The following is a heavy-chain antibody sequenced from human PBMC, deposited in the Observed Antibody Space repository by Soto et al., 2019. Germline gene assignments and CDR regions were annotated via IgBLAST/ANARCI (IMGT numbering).Heavy chain of an antibody. D-gene: IGHD3-22*01. CDR1: GGTFSSYA. J-gene: IGHJ4*02. V-gene: IGHV1-69*01. Sequence: QVQLVQSGAEVKKPGSSVKVSCKASGGTFSSYAISWVRQAPGQGLEWMGGIIPIFGTANYAHKLQGRVKITADESTSTAYMELNSLRSEDTAVYYCAATYYDSSGYYPFDYWGQRTMVTVSS. CDR3: AATYYDSSGYYPFDY. CDR2: IIPIFGTA.